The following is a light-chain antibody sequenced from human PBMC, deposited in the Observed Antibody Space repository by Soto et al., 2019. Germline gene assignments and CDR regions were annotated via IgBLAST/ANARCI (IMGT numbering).Light chain of an antibody. V-gene: IGLV2-8*01. CDR2: EVN. Sequence: QSALTQPPSASGSPGQSVTISCTGTSSDVGGYNYVSWYQQHPGKVPKLIIYEVNKRPSGVPDRFSGSKSGNTASLIVAGLQAEDEADYYCTSYAGGNNVFGTGTKLIVL. CDR3: TSYAGGNNV. CDR1: SSDVGGYNY. J-gene: IGLJ1*01.